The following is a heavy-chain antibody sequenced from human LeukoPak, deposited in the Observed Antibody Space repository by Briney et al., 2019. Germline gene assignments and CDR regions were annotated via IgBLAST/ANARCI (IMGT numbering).Heavy chain of an antibody. CDR3: ARATWLPVGIYYYDSSGYYYYFDY. J-gene: IGHJ4*02. CDR1: GGSISSGLYS. V-gene: IGHV4-30-2*01. CDR2: IYHTGST. D-gene: IGHD3-22*01. Sequence: PSQTLSLTCTVSGGSISSGLYSWSWIRQPLGKGLEWIGYIYHTGSTYYNPSLKSRVTISVDTSKNQFSLKLSSVTAADTAVYYCARATWLPVGIYYYDSSGYYYYFDYWGQGTLVTVSS.